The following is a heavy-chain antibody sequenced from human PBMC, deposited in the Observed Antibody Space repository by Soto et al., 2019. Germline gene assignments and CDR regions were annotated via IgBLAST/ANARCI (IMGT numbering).Heavy chain of an antibody. CDR1: GCTFSSYA. CDR2: IVPIFGTA. J-gene: IGHJ6*01. Sequence: SVKVSCKASGCTFSSYAISWVRQAAGQGLEWMGGIVPIFGTANYAQKFQGRVTITADESTSTAYMELSSLRSEDTAVYYCARPTGGIAAAGITHYYYYYGMEVWGQGTTVTVSS. D-gene: IGHD6-13*01. CDR3: ARPTGGIAAAGITHYYYYYGMEV. V-gene: IGHV1-69*13.